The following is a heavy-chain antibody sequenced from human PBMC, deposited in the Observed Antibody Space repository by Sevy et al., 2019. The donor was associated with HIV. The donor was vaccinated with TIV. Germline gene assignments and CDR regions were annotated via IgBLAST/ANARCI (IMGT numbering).Heavy chain of an antibody. CDR2: IYYSGST. CDR3: ARMRYCSSTSCYLGGGYYYGTDV. V-gene: IGHV4-59*01. Sequence: SDTLSLTCTVSGGSISSYYWSWIRQPPGKGLEWIGYIYYSGSTNYNPSLKSRVTISVDTSKNQFSLKLSSVTAADTAVYYCARMRYCSSTSCYLGGGYYYGTDVWGQGTTVTVSS. CDR1: GGSISSYY. J-gene: IGHJ6*02. D-gene: IGHD2-2*01.